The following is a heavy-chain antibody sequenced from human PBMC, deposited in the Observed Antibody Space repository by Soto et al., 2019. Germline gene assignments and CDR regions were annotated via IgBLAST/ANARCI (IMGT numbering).Heavy chain of an antibody. CDR1: GYSFYTYW. D-gene: IGHD5-12*01. Sequence: GESLKISCKGSGYSFYTYWIAWVRQMPVKGLEWMGIIFPSDSDTRYSPSFQGQVTIAADKSISTAYPQWSSLKASDTAMYYCARQIVRGDSGYEKLPDYEDWGQGTQVNVSS. V-gene: IGHV5-51*01. CDR2: IFPSDSDT. J-gene: IGHJ4*02. CDR3: ARQIVRGDSGYEKLPDYED.